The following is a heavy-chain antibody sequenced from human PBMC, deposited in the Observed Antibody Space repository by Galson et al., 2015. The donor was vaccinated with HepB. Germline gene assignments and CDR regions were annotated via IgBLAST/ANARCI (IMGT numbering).Heavy chain of an antibody. CDR2: ISYDGSNK. CDR3: AKDHSSGYYRYYYYYGMDV. Sequence: SLRLSCAASGFTFSSYGMHWVRQAPGKGLEWVAVISYDGSNKYYADSVKGRFTISRDNSKNTLYLQMNSLRAEDTAVYYCAKDHSSGYYRYYYYYGMDVWGQGTTVTVSS. V-gene: IGHV3-30*18. CDR1: GFTFSSYG. D-gene: IGHD3-22*01. J-gene: IGHJ6*02.